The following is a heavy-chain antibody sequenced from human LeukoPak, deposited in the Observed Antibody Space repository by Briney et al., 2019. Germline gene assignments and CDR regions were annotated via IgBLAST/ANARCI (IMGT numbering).Heavy chain of an antibody. CDR1: GFTFSSYG. CDR3: AREQMTTVTTGYFDY. Sequence: TGGSLRLSCAASGFTFSSYGMPWVRQAPGKGLEWVAVIWYDGSNKYYADSVKGRFTISRDNSKNTLYLQMNSLRAEDTAVYYCAREQMTTVTTGYFDYWGQGTLVTVSS. J-gene: IGHJ4*02. V-gene: IGHV3-33*01. D-gene: IGHD4-17*01. CDR2: IWYDGSNK.